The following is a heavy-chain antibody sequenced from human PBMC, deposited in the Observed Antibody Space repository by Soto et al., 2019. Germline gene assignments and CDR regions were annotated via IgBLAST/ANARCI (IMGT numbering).Heavy chain of an antibody. J-gene: IGHJ4*02. V-gene: IGHV3-74*01. CDR3: ARDQGYVGFDN. D-gene: IGHD5-12*01. CDR2: INSDGSST. Sequence: EVQLVESGGGLVQPGGSLRLSRAASGFTFSRYWMHWVRQAPGKGLVWVSRINSDGSSTNYADSVKGRFTISRDNAKNTVYLQMNSLRVEDTAVYYCARDQGYVGFDNWGQGTLLTVSS. CDR1: GFTFSRYW.